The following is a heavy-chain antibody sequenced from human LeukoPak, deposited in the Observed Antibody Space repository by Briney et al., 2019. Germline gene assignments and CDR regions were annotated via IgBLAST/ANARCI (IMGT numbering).Heavy chain of an antibody. Sequence: GGSLRLSCSASGFTFSSYSMNWVRQAPGKGLEWVSSSSSSSSYIYYADSVKGRFTISRDNAKNSLYLQMNSLRAEDTAVYYCVREGVAGTSRHYNWFDPWGQGTLVTVSS. CDR3: VREGVAGTSRHYNWFDP. CDR2: SSSSSSYI. CDR1: GFTFSSYS. V-gene: IGHV3-21*01. D-gene: IGHD6-19*01. J-gene: IGHJ5*02.